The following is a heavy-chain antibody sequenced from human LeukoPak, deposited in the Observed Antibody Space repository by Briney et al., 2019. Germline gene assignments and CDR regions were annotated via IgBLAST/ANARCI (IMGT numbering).Heavy chain of an antibody. CDR3: AKGSGILTGYFDY. V-gene: IGHV3-23*01. CDR1: GFTFSRYA. J-gene: IGHJ4*02. Sequence: TGGSLRLSCAASGFTFSRYAMSWVRQAPGKGLEWVSAITGSGGSTYYADSVKGRFTISRDSSKNTLYLQMNSLRAEDTAVYYCAKGSGILTGYFDYWGQGTLVTVSS. CDR2: ITGSGGST. D-gene: IGHD3-9*01.